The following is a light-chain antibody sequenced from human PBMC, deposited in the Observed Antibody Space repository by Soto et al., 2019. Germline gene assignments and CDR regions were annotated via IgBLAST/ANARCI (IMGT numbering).Light chain of an antibody. CDR3: QQRYSTLIT. J-gene: IGKJ5*01. CDR2: AAS. V-gene: IGKV1-39*01. CDR1: QSISSY. Sequence: DIQMTQSPSSMSASVGDRVTITCRASQSISSYLNWYQQKPGKAPKLLIYAASSLQSGVPSRFSGSGSGTDGTLTISSLQPEDGATYYCQQRYSTLITFGQGTRLEIK.